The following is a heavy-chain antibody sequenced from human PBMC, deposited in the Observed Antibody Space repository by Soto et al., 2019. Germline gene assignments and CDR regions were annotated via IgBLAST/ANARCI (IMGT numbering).Heavy chain of an antibody. J-gene: IGHJ4*02. Sequence: SETLSLTCTVSGGSISSYYWSWIRQPPGKGLEWIGYIYYSGSTNYNPSLKSRVTISVDTSKNQFSLKLSSVTAADTAVYYCARVPRGYSYGWYFDYWGQGTLVTVSS. CDR3: ARVPRGYSYGWYFDY. D-gene: IGHD5-18*01. CDR1: GGSISSYY. V-gene: IGHV4-59*01. CDR2: IYYSGST.